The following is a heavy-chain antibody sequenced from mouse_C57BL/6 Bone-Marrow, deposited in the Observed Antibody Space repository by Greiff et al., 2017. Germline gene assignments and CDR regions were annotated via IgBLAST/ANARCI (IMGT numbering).Heavy chain of an antibody. CDR2: ISSGSSTI. CDR1: GFTFSDYG. D-gene: IGHD2-14*01. V-gene: IGHV5-17*01. Sequence: EVKVVESGGGLVKPGGSLKLSCAASGFTFSDYGMHWVRQAPEKGLEWVAYISSGSSTIYYADTVKGRFTFSRDNAKNTLFLQMTSLRSEDTAMXDCARPYYYYRFPWFAYWGQGTLVTVSA. J-gene: IGHJ3*01. CDR3: ARPYYYYRFPWFAY.